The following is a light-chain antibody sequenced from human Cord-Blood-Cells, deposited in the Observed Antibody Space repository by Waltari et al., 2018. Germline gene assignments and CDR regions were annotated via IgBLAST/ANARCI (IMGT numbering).Light chain of an antibody. V-gene: IGLV3-19*01. CDR3: NSRDSSGNHWV. CDR1: SRRGYY. J-gene: IGLJ3*02. Sequence: SSELTQDPAVSVALGQTVRVTCQGDSRRGYYATWYQQKPGQAPVLVIYGKNNRPSGIPDRFSGSSSGNTASLTITGAQAEDEADYYCNSRDSSGNHWVFGGGTKLTVL. CDR2: GKN.